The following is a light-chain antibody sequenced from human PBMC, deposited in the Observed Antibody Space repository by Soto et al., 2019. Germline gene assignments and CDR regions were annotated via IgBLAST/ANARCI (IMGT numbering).Light chain of an antibody. CDR1: QSVSSN. V-gene: IGKV3-20*01. Sequence: VITQSPATLSVSPGDRATLSCRASQSVSSNLAWYQQKPGQAPRLLIYDASSRAAGIPDRFSGSGSGTDFTLTISRLEPEDFAVYSCQQYATSPWTFGQGTKVDIK. J-gene: IGKJ1*01. CDR3: QQYATSPWT. CDR2: DAS.